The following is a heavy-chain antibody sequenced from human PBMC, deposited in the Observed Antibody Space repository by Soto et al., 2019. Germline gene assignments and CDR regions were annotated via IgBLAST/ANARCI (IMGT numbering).Heavy chain of an antibody. J-gene: IGHJ6*02. V-gene: IGHV1-46*01. CDR3: ATTLYYGSGSYPPLDV. CDR1: GYTFTSYY. CDR2: INPSGGST. Sequence: SVKVSCKASGYTFTSYYMHWVRQAPGQGLEWMGIINPSGGSTSYAQKFQGRVTMTRDTSTSTVYMELSSLRSEDTAVYYCATTLYYGSGSYPPLDVWGQGTTVTVSS. D-gene: IGHD3-10*01.